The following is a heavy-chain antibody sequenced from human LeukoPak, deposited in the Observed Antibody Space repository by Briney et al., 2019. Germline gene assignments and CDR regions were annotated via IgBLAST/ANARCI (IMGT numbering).Heavy chain of an antibody. CDR1: GYTFTSYA. Sequence: ASVKVSCKASGYTFTSYAMHWVRQAPGRRLEWMGWINAGNGNTKYSQKFQGRVTITRDTSASTAYMELSSLRSEDTAMYYCAMRKPYDSSGPFDYWGQGTLVTVSS. CDR2: INAGNGNT. J-gene: IGHJ4*02. D-gene: IGHD3-22*01. V-gene: IGHV1-3*01. CDR3: AMRKPYDSSGPFDY.